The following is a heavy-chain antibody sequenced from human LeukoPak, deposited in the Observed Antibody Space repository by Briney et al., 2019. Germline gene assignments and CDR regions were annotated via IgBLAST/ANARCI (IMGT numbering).Heavy chain of an antibody. J-gene: IGHJ4*02. Sequence: GGSLRLSCAASGFTFSSYAMHWVRQAPGKGLEWVAVISYDGSNKYYADSVKGRFTISRDNSKNTLYLQMNSLRPEDTAVYYCARERSGYDHQYWGQGTLVTVSS. V-gene: IGHV3-30-3*01. CDR2: ISYDGSNK. CDR1: GFTFSSYA. CDR3: ARERSGYDHQY. D-gene: IGHD5-12*01.